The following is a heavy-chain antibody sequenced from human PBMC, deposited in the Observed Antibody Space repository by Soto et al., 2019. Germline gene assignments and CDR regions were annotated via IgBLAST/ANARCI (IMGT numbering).Heavy chain of an antibody. CDR2: IWYDGSNK. CDR1: GFTFSSYG. D-gene: IGHD3-22*01. CDR3: ARLFPYYYDSTPGGPEADFDY. Sequence: QPGGSLRLSCAASGFTFSSYGMHWVRQAPGKGLEWVAVIWYDGSNKYYADSVKGRFTISRDNSKNTLYLQMNSLRAEDTAVYYCARLFPYYYDSTPGGPEADFDYWGQGTLVTVSS. J-gene: IGHJ4*02. V-gene: IGHV3-33*01.